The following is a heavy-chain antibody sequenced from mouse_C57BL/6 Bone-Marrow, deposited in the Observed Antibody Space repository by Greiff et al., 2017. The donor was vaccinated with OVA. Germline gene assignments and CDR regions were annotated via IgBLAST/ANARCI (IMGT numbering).Heavy chain of an antibody. J-gene: IGHJ3*01. CDR2: LHPYNDDT. CDR1: GYTFTTYP. Sequence: VQLQQSGAELVKPGASVKMSCKASGYTFTTYPIEWMKQNHGKSLEWIGNLHPYNDDTKYNEKFKGKATLTVEKASSTVYLELSRLTSDDSAVYDCARAGDYDGDGFADWGQGTLVTVSA. CDR3: ARAGDYDGDGFAD. D-gene: IGHD2-4*01. V-gene: IGHV1-47*01.